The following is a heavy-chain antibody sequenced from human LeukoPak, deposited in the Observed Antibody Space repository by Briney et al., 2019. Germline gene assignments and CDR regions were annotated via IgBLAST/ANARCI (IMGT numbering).Heavy chain of an antibody. V-gene: IGHV3-53*05. CDR2: IYSDNT. J-gene: IGHJ2*01. Sequence: GGSLRLSCTVSGFTVSTNSMSWVRQAPGKGLEWVSFIYSDNTHYSDSVKGRFTISRDNAKNSLYLQMNSLRPDDTAFYYCAKATGDWYFDLWGRGTLVTVSS. CDR1: GFTVSTNS. D-gene: IGHD7-27*01. CDR3: AKATGDWYFDL.